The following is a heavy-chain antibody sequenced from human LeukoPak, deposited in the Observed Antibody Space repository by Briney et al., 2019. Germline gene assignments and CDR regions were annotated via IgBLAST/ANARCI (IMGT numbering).Heavy chain of an antibody. CDR1: GYTFTSYG. CDR2: ISVYNGNT. Sequence: GASVEVSCKASGYTFTSYGITWVRQAPGQGLEWMGWISVYNGNTNYPQKLQGRVTMTTDTSTSTAYMELRSLISDDTAVYYCARGLIPRPPDYWGQGTPVTVSS. D-gene: IGHD2-21*01. CDR3: ARGLIPRPPDY. J-gene: IGHJ4*02. V-gene: IGHV1-18*01.